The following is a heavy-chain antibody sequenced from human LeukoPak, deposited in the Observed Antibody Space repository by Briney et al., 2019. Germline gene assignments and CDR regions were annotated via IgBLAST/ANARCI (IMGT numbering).Heavy chain of an antibody. V-gene: IGHV3-48*03. J-gene: IGHJ3*02. CDR3: AREIYGDYVTTDDAFDI. CDR2: ISSSGSTI. CDR1: GFTFSSYE. Sequence: GGSLRLSCAASGFTFSSYEMNWVRQAPGKGLEWVSYISSSGSTIYYADSVKGRFTISRDNAKNSLYLQMNSLRAEDTAVYYCAREIYGDYVTTDDAFDIWGQGTMVTVSS. D-gene: IGHD4-17*01.